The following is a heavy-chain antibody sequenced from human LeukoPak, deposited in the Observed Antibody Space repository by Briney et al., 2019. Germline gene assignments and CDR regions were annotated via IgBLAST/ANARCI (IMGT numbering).Heavy chain of an antibody. CDR1: EFSVSSNY. V-gene: IGHV3-66*01. Sequence: GGSLILSCAASEFSVSSNYMTWVRQAPGKGLECVSIIYSGGTTYYADSVRGRFTISRDNSKNTLYLQMDRLRVEDTAVYYCARKSDSLMLRGGDCWGQGTLVTVSS. J-gene: IGHJ4*02. CDR2: IYSGGTT. D-gene: IGHD3-10*01. CDR3: ARKSDSLMLRGGDC.